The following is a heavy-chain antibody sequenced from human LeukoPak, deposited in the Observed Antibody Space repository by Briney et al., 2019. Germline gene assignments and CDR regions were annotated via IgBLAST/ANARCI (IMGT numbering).Heavy chain of an antibody. CDR2: ISYDGSNK. CDR1: GFTFSSYG. Sequence: GGSLRLSCAASGFTFSSYGMHWVRQAPGKGLEWMAVISYDGSNKYYADSVKGRFTISRDNSKNTLYLQMNSLRAEDTAVYYCARDYYYDSSGYYFDYWGQGTLVTVSS. V-gene: IGHV3-30*03. CDR3: ARDYYYDSSGYYFDY. D-gene: IGHD3-22*01. J-gene: IGHJ4*01.